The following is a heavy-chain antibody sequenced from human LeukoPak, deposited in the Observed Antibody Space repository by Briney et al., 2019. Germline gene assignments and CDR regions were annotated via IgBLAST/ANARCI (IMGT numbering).Heavy chain of an antibody. CDR3: ARASGPFDY. CDR1: GGSISSGGYS. Sequence: SETLSLTCAVSGGSISSGGYSWSWIRQPPGKGLECIGYISHSGSTYYNPSLKSRVTISVDRSKNQFSLKLNSATAADTAVYYCARASGPFDYWGQGTLVTVSS. V-gene: IGHV4-30-2*01. J-gene: IGHJ4*02. D-gene: IGHD3-3*01. CDR2: ISHSGST.